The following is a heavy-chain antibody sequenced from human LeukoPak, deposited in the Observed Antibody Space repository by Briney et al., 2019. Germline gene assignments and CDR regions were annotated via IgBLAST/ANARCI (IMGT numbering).Heavy chain of an antibody. V-gene: IGHV3-30-3*01. J-gene: IGHJ4*02. Sequence: GGSLRLSCAASGFTFSSYAMHWVRQAPGKGLEWVAVISYDGSNKYYADSVKGRFTISRDNSKNTLYLQMNSPRAEDTAVYYCAKAEDLGGTTDGGQGTLVTVSS. D-gene: IGHD4-17*01. CDR2: ISYDGSNK. CDR3: AKAEDLGGTTD. CDR1: GFTFSSYA.